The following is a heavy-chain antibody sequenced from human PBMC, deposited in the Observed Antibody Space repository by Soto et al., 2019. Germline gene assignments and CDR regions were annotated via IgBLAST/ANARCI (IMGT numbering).Heavy chain of an antibody. CDR2: IIPIFGTA. Sequence: SVKVSCKASGGTFNRNTIGWVRQAPGQGLEWMGGIIPIFGTANYAQKFQGRVTITADESTNTAYMELSRLRSEDTAVYYCARKFDYDSSGYHYAYWGQGTLVTVSS. D-gene: IGHD3-22*01. CDR1: GGTFNRNT. V-gene: IGHV1-69*13. J-gene: IGHJ4*02. CDR3: ARKFDYDSSGYHYAY.